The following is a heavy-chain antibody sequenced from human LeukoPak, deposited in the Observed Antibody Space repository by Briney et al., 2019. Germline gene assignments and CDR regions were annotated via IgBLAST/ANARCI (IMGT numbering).Heavy chain of an antibody. Sequence: GGSLRLSCAASGFTFSSYAMSWVRQAPGKGLEWVSAISGSGGSTYHADSVKGRFTISRDNSKNTLYLQMNSLRAEDTAVYYCAKPTRIYDSSGYYDHDAFDIRGQGTMVTVSS. CDR1: GFTFSSYA. CDR3: AKPTRIYDSSGYYDHDAFDI. CDR2: ISGSGGST. V-gene: IGHV3-23*01. D-gene: IGHD3-22*01. J-gene: IGHJ3*02.